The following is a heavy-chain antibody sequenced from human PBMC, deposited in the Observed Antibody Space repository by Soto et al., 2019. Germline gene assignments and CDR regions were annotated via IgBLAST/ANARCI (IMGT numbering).Heavy chain of an antibody. V-gene: IGHV4-34*01. J-gene: IGHJ2*01. CDR1: GGSFSGYY. CDR2: INHSGST. Sequence: SETLSLTCTVFGGSFSGYYWSWIRQPPGKGLEWIGEINHSGSTNYNPSLKSRVTISVDTSKNQFSLKLSSVTAADTAVYYCARDLSEYWYFDLWGRGTLVTVSS. CDR3: ARDLSEYWYFDL. D-gene: IGHD3-16*02.